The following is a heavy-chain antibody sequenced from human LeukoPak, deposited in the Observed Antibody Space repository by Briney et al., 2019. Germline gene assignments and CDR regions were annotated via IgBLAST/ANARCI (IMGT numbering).Heavy chain of an antibody. Sequence: GGSLRLSCAASGFTFSSYSMNWVRQAPGKGLEWVSYISSSSSTIYYADSVKGRFTISRDNAKNSLYLQMNSLRAEDTAVYYCASVDCSSTSCYYVSDPWGQGTLVTVSS. CDR3: ASVDCSSTSCYYVSDP. D-gene: IGHD2-2*01. CDR1: GFTFSSYS. CDR2: ISSSSSTI. V-gene: IGHV3-48*01. J-gene: IGHJ5*02.